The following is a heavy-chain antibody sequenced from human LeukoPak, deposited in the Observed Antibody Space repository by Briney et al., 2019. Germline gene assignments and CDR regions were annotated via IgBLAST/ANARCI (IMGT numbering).Heavy chain of an antibody. J-gene: IGHJ3*02. CDR3: ARVVLNGPSVHAFDI. V-gene: IGHV4-31*03. D-gene: IGHD3-22*01. CDR2: IYYSGST. CDR1: GGSISSGGYY. Sequence: SQTLSLTCTVSGGSISSGGYYWSWIRQHPGKGLEWIGYIYYSGSTYYNPSLKSRVTISVDTSKNQFSLKLSSVTAADTAVYYCARVVLNGPSVHAFDIWGQGTMVTVSS.